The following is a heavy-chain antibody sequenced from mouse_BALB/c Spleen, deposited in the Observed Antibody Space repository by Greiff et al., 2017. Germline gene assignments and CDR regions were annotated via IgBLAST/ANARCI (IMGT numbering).Heavy chain of an antibody. CDR1: GFTFSSYA. D-gene: IGHD1-1*01. CDR3: ARDYYGSSLAWFAY. Sequence: EVQLQESGGGLVKPGGSLKLSCAASGFTFSSYAMSWVRQSPEKRLEWVAEISSGGSYTYYPDTVTGRFTISRDNAKNTLYLEMSSLRSEDTAMYYCARDYYGSSLAWFAYWGQGTLVTVSA. CDR2: ISSGGSYT. V-gene: IGHV5-9-4*01. J-gene: IGHJ3*01.